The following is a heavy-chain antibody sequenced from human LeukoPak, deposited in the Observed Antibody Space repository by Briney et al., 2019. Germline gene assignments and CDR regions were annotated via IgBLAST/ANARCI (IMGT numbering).Heavy chain of an antibody. CDR1: GFTFSSYG. CDR2: IRYAGSNK. Sequence: PGGSLRLSCAASGFTFSSYGMHWVRQAPGKGLEWVAFIRYAGSNKYYADSVEGRFTISRDNSKNTLYLQMSSLRVEDTAVYYCAKGGYGDHYYYYYMDVWGKGTPVTISS. CDR3: AKGGYGDHYYYYYMDV. V-gene: IGHV3-30*02. J-gene: IGHJ6*03. D-gene: IGHD4-17*01.